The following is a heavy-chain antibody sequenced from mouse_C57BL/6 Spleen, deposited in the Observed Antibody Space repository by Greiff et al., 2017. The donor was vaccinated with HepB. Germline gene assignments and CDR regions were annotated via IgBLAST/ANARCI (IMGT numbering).Heavy chain of an antibody. Sequence: EVKLMESGGGLVQPGGSLSLSCAASGFTFTDYYMSWVRQPPGKALEWLGFIRNKANGYTTEYSASVKGRFTISRDNSQSILYLQMNALGAEDSATYYCARSSYYDSNFDYWGQGTTLTVSS. J-gene: IGHJ2*01. V-gene: IGHV7-3*01. CDR3: ARSSYYDSNFDY. CDR2: IRNKANGYTT. CDR1: GFTFTDYY. D-gene: IGHD2-4*01.